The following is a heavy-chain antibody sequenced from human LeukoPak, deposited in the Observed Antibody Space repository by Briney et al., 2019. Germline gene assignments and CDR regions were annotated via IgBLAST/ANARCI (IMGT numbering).Heavy chain of an antibody. D-gene: IGHD3-22*01. V-gene: IGHV4-39*01. CDR2: IYYSGST. CDR3: ARPSGADSSVFDAFDI. J-gene: IGHJ3*02. CDR1: GGSISSSSYY. Sequence: SETLSLTCTVSGGSISSSSYYWGWIRQPPGKGLEWIGSIYYSGSTYYNPSLKSRVTISVDTSKNQFSLKLSSVTAADTAVYYCARPSGADSSVFDAFDIWGQGTMVTVSS.